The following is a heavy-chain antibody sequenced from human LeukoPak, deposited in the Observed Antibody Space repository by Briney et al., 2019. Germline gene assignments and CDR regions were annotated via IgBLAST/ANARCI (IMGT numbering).Heavy chain of an antibody. J-gene: IGHJ3*02. CDR2: INHSGST. V-gene: IGHV4-34*01. CDR3: ARHNYDFWSGYAFDI. CDR1: GGSFRGYY. D-gene: IGHD3-3*01. Sequence: SETLSLTCAVYGGSFRGYYWSWIRQPPGKGLEWIGEINHSGSTNYNPSLKSRVTISVDTSKNQFSLKLSSVTAADTAVYYCARHNYDFWSGYAFDIWRQATMVTVSS.